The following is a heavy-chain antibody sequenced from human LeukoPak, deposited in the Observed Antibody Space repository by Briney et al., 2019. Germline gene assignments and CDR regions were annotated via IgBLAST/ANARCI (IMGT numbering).Heavy chain of an antibody. J-gene: IGHJ2*01. D-gene: IGHD3-9*01. CDR3: ARDADYDILTGYYTHWYFDL. CDR2: IYYSGST. CDR1: GGSISSYY. V-gene: IGHV4-59*01. Sequence: SETLSLTCTVSGGSISSYYWSWIRQPPGKGLEWIGYIYYSGSTNYNPSLKSRVTISVDTSKNQFSLKLSSVTAADTAVYYCARDADYDILTGYYTHWYFDLWGRGTLVTVSS.